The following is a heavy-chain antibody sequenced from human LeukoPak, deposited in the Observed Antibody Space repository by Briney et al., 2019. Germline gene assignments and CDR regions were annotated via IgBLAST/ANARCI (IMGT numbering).Heavy chain of an antibody. CDR2: IRGGGGST. CDR3: ARDPNSSGYP. V-gene: IGHV3-23*01. CDR1: GITLSNYG. D-gene: IGHD3-22*01. J-gene: IGHJ4*02. Sequence: PGGSLRLSCEVSGITLSNYGMSWVRQAPGKGLEWVSSIRGGGGSTSYADSVKGRFTISRDNSKSTLYLQMNSLRAEDTAVYYCARDPNSSGYPWGQGTLVTVSS.